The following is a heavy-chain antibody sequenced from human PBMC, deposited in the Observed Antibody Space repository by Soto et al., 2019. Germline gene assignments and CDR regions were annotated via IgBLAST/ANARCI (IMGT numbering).Heavy chain of an antibody. D-gene: IGHD4-17*01. V-gene: IGHV4-59*08. Sequence: SETLSLTCTVSGGSISTYFWSWIRQAPGKGLEWIGYICDSGNTKYHPSLESRVTISVDMSKNQLSLKLSSVTAADTAVYYCARHRGLYSDFYCDYWGQGTLVTVSS. CDR3: ARHRGLYSDFYCDY. CDR1: GGSISTYF. J-gene: IGHJ4*02. CDR2: ICDSGNT.